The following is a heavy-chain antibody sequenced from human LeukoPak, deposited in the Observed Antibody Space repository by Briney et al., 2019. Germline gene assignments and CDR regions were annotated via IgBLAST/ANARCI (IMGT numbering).Heavy chain of an antibody. V-gene: IGHV4-59*08. Sequence: SETLSLTCTVSGGSISSYYWSWIRQPPGKGLEWIGYIYYSGSTNYNPSLKSRVTISVDTSKNQFSLKLSSVTAADTAVYYCARRGEFCSGGSCYVLRYYYDMDVWGKGTTVTVSS. J-gene: IGHJ6*03. CDR2: IYYSGST. CDR3: ARRGEFCSGGSCYVLRYYYDMDV. CDR1: GGSISSYY. D-gene: IGHD2-15*01.